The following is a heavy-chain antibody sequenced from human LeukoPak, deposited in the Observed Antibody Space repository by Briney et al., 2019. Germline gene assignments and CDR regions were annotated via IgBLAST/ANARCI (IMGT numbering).Heavy chain of an antibody. CDR1: GGSFSGYY. J-gene: IGHJ6*03. D-gene: IGHD5-24*01. CDR2: INHSGST. Sequence: SETLSITCAVYGGSFSGYYWSWIRQPPGKGLEWIGEINHSGSTNYNPSLKSRVTISVDTSKNQFSLKLSSVTAADTAVYYCARGRDGYNYYYYYMDVWGKGTTVTVSS. CDR3: ARGRDGYNYYYYYMDV. V-gene: IGHV4-34*01.